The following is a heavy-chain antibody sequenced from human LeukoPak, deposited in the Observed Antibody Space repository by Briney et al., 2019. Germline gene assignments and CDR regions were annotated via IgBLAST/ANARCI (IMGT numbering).Heavy chain of an antibody. D-gene: IGHD4-17*01. CDR1: GGSVSDYY. V-gene: IGHV4-59*02. CDR3: ARSYGDFDY. CDR2: IYYTGST. Sequence: SETLSLTCTISGGSVSDYYWSWIRQSPGKGLEWIGYIYYTGSTTYNPSLKSRVTISADTSKNQFSLKLTSVTAADTAVYYCARSYGDFDYWGQGALVTVSS. J-gene: IGHJ4*02.